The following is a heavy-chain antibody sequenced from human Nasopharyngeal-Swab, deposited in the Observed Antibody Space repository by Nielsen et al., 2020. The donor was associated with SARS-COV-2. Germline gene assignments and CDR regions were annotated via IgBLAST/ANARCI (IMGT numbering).Heavy chain of an antibody. V-gene: IGHV3-21*01. CDR2: ISRSRSYI. D-gene: IGHD3-3*01. J-gene: IGHJ6*02. Sequence: GASLKLSCAASGFTFNNYNFNWVRQAPGKGLEWVSSISRSRSYIYYADSVKGRFTISRDNAKTSHYQQMNSLRAEDTAVYYCARDGLDYDFWSAYFMDVWGQGTTVTVSS. CDR1: GFTFNNYN. CDR3: ARDGLDYDFWSAYFMDV.